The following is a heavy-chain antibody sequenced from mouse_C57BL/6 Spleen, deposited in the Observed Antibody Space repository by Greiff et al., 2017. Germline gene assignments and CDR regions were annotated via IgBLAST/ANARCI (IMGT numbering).Heavy chain of an antibody. V-gene: IGHV1-15*01. CDR2: IDPETGGT. J-gene: IGHJ1*03. Sequence: VQLQQSGAELVRPGASVTLSCKASGYTFTDYEMHWVKQTPVHGLEWIGAIDPETGGTAYNQKFKGKAILTADKSSSTAYMELRSLTSEDSAVYYCTRCYGNYGYFDVWGTGTTVTVSS. D-gene: IGHD2-1*01. CDR3: TRCYGNYGYFDV. CDR1: GYTFTDYE.